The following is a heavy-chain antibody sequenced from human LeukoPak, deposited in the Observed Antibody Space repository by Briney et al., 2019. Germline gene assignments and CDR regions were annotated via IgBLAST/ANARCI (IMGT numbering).Heavy chain of an antibody. CDR1: GFTFDDYA. Sequence: PGGSLRLSCAASGFTFDDYAMHWVRQAPGKGLEWVSGISWSSGSIGYADSVKGRFTISRDNAKNSLYLQMNSLRAEDTALYYCAKDGPVGYSSSWYSVDYGMDVWGQGTTVTVSS. V-gene: IGHV3-9*01. CDR2: ISWSSGSI. CDR3: AKDGPVGYSSSWYSVDYGMDV. D-gene: IGHD6-13*01. J-gene: IGHJ6*02.